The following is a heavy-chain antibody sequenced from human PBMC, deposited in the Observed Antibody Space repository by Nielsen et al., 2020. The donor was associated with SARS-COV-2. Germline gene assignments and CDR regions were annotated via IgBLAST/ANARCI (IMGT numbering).Heavy chain of an antibody. J-gene: IGHJ4*02. D-gene: IGHD3-16*01. V-gene: IGHV3-23*01. CDR2: IGGGGGRT. CDR3: VRGLQVPNGLAHR. CDR1: GFTFSSYA. Sequence: GGSLRLSCAASGFTFSSYAMSWVRQAPGKGLEWVSGIGGGGGRTNYADSVKGRFTISRDNAKNTLYLQMNSLRAEDTAVYYCVRGLQVPNGLAHRWGQGTLVTVSS.